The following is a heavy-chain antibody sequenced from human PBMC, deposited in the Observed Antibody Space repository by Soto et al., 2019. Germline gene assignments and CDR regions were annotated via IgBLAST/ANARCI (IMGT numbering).Heavy chain of an antibody. CDR1: GFTFSSYA. V-gene: IGHV3-23*01. CDR3: AKGIYYYYYMDV. J-gene: IGHJ6*03. CDR2: ISGSGGST. Sequence: GGSLRLSCAASGFTFSSYAMSWVRQAPGKGLEWVSAISGSGGSTYYADSVKGRFTIFRDNSKNTLYLQMNSLRAEDTAVYYCAKGIYYYYYMDVWGKGTTVTVSS.